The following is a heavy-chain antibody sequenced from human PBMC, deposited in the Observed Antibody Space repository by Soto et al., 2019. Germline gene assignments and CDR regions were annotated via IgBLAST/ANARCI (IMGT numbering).Heavy chain of an antibody. CDR2: ISWNSGSI. D-gene: IGHD4-17*01. V-gene: IGHV3-9*01. J-gene: IGHJ4*02. Sequence: GGSLRLSCAASGFTFDDYAMHWVRQAPGKGLEWVSGISWNSGSIGYADSVKGRFTISRGNAKNSLYLQMNSLRAEDTALYYCAKDKADYGDFPYYFDYWGQGTLVTVSS. CDR1: GFTFDDYA. CDR3: AKDKADYGDFPYYFDY.